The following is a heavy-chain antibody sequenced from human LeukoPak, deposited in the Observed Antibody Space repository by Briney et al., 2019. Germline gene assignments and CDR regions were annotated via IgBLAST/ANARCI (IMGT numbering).Heavy chain of an antibody. D-gene: IGHD3-9*01. J-gene: IGHJ4*02. CDR1: GGSISSGDYY. V-gene: IGHV4-30-4*01. Sequence: SETLSLTCTVSGGSISSGDYYWNWIRQPPGTGLEWIGYIYYSGSTYYNPSLKSRVTISVDTSKNQFSLKLSSVTAADTAVYYCARADRYYDILTGHLFDYWGQGTLVTVSS. CDR3: ARADRYYDILTGHLFDY. CDR2: IYYSGST.